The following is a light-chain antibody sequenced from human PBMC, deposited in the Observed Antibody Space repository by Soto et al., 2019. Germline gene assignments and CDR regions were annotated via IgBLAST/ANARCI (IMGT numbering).Light chain of an antibody. CDR3: FSYTSSPYL. Sequence: QSALAQPASVSGSPGQSITISCTGSSSDIGRYDFVSWYQQLPGKAPKLLLFEVNHRPSGVSDRFSGSKSGNTASLTISGLQADDESHYYCFSYTSSPYLFGSGTKVTVL. J-gene: IGLJ1*01. CDR2: EVN. CDR1: SSDIGRYDF. V-gene: IGLV2-14*01.